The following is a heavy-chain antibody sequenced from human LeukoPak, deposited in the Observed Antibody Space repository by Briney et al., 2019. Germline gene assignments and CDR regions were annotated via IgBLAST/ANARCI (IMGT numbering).Heavy chain of an antibody. V-gene: IGHV1-2*02. CDR3: ARIRIGGLDYYDSSDQGY. J-gene: IGHJ4*02. CDR2: INPNSGGT. D-gene: IGHD3-22*01. Sequence: ASVKVSCKASGYTFTSYYMHWVRQAPGQGLEWMGWINPNSGGTNYAQKFQGRVTMTRDTSISTAYMELSRLRSDDTAVYYCARIRIGGLDYYDSSDQGYWGQGTLVTVSS. CDR1: GYTFTSYY.